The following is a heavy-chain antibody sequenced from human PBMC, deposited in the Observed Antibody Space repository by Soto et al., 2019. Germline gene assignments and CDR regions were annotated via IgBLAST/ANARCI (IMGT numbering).Heavy chain of an antibody. CDR3: AKDRLGGGLDY. V-gene: IGHV3-23*01. Sequence: VQLLQSGGGLVQPGGSLRLSCAASGFIFSNYAMNWVRQAPGKGLEWVSIVTSRGDTTYYADSVKGRFTISRDNSKNTLYLQVKSRTAEDTAVYYCAKDRLGGGLDYWGQGTLVSVSS. CDR1: GFIFSNYA. J-gene: IGHJ4*02. CDR2: VTSRGDTT. D-gene: IGHD3-16*01.